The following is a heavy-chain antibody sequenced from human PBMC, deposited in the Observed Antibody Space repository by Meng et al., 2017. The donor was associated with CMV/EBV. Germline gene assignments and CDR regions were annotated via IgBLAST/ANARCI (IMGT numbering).Heavy chain of an antibody. Sequence: GGSLRLSCAASGFTFNSYAMHWVRQAPGKGLDWVALISYDARNKYYADSVKGRFTISRDNSKNTLYLQMNSLRAEDTALYYCAKSQAYYYGSGSDHFDYWGQGTLVTVSS. D-gene: IGHD3-10*01. CDR1: GFTFNSYA. J-gene: IGHJ4*02. V-gene: IGHV3-30-3*02. CDR2: ISYDARNK. CDR3: AKSQAYYYGSGSDHFDY.